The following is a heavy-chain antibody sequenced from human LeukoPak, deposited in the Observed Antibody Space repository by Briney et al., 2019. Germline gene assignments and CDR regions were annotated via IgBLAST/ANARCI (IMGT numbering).Heavy chain of an antibody. V-gene: IGHV3-30*18. CDR2: ISYDGSNK. CDR3: AKDYREQLWPLGGYFDY. D-gene: IGHD5-18*01. J-gene: IGHJ4*02. CDR1: GFTFSSYG. Sequence: GGSLRLSCEASGFTFSSYGMHWVRQAPGKGLEWVAVISYDGSNKYYADSVKGRFTISRDNSKNTLYLQMNSLRAEDTAVYYCAKDYREQLWPLGGYFDYWGQGTLVTVSS.